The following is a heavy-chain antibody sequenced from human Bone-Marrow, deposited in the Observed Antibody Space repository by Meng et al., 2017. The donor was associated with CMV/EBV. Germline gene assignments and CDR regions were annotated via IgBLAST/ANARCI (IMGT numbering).Heavy chain of an antibody. CDR1: GFTFSSYS. D-gene: IGHD2-2*01. V-gene: IGHV3-21*01. CDR2: ISSSSSYI. J-gene: IGHJ6*02. Sequence: LSLTCAASGFTFSSYSMNWVRQAPGKGLEWVSSISSSSSYIYYADSVKGRFTNSRDNAKNSLYLQMNSPRAEDTAVYYCARLSSRQLHGYYYGMDVWGQGTTVTVSS. CDR3: ARLSSRQLHGYYYGMDV.